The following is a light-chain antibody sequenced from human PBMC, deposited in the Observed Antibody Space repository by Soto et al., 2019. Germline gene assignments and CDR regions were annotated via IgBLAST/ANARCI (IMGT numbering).Light chain of an antibody. CDR2: EAS. V-gene: IGKV1-5*01. Sequence: DIQLTQSPSTVSESVGDRVTITCRATQSISNWLAWYQQKPGKAPSLVIYEASTLLSGVPSRFSGSGSGTEFTLTISGLQPDDFATYYCQQGWTFGQGTKLYI. J-gene: IGKJ1*01. CDR1: QSISNW. CDR3: QQGWT.